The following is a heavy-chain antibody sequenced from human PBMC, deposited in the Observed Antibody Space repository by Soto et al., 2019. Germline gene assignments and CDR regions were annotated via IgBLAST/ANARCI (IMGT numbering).Heavy chain of an antibody. D-gene: IGHD6-13*01. Sequence: GGSLRLSCAASGFTFSSYAMSWVRQAPGKGLEWVSAISGSGGSTYYADSWKGRFTISRDNSKNTLYLQMNSLRAEDTAVYYCAKDNFGEQQLLFDYWRQGTLVTVSS. J-gene: IGHJ4*02. CDR1: GFTFSSYA. V-gene: IGHV3-23*01. CDR3: AKDNFGEQQLLFDY. CDR2: ISGSGGST.